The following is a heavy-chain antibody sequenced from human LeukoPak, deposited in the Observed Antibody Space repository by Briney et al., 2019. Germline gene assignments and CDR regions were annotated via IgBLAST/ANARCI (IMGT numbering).Heavy chain of an antibody. Sequence: EASVKVSCKASGGTFSSYAISWVRQAPGQGLEWMGGIIPIFGTANYAQKFQGRVTITADKSTSTAYMELSSLRSEDTAVYYCASGYCSGGSCSYYYYYGMDVWGKGTTVTVSP. D-gene: IGHD2-15*01. CDR2: IIPIFGTA. CDR3: ASGYCSGGSCSYYYYYGMDV. J-gene: IGHJ6*04. V-gene: IGHV1-69*06. CDR1: GGTFSSYA.